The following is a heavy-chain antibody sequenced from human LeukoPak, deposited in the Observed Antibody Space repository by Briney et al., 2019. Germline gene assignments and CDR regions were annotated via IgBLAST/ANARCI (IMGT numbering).Heavy chain of an antibody. Sequence: ASVKVSCKASGYTFSGYYMHWVRQAPGQGLEWMGWINPKSGGTNEAQKFHDRVTMTRDTSTSTVYMELSSLRSEDTAVYYCAREIGPRQLHLWGSAFDYWGQGTLVTVSS. J-gene: IGHJ4*02. V-gene: IGHV1-2*02. CDR1: GYTFSGYY. D-gene: IGHD5-18*01. CDR2: INPKSGGT. CDR3: AREIGPRQLHLWGSAFDY.